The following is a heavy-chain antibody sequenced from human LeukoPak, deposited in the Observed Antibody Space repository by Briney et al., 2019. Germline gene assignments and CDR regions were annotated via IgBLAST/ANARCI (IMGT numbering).Heavy chain of an antibody. D-gene: IGHD3-22*01. Sequence: GGPLRLSCAAPGFTVSSNYMSWVRQAPGKGLEWVSVIYSGGSTYYADSVRGRFTISRDNSKNTLYLQMNSLRAEDTAVYYCARDSRLGYYYDSSGYPDIWGQGTMVTVSS. CDR2: IYSGGST. CDR3: ARDSRLGYYYDSSGYPDI. CDR1: GFTVSSNY. J-gene: IGHJ3*02. V-gene: IGHV3-53*05.